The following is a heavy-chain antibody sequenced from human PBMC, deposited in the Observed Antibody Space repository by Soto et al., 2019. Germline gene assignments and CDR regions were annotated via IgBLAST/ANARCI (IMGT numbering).Heavy chain of an antibody. Sequence: PSETLSLTCTVSGGFVSSGSYYWSWIRQPPGKGLEWIGYIYYSGSTNYNPSLKSRVTISLDTSKNQFPLKLYSVTAADTAVYYCATLNKWSHGHWGQGTRVTVSS. V-gene: IGHV4-61*01. D-gene: IGHD1-26*01. CDR2: IYYSGST. CDR1: GGFVSSGSYY. CDR3: ATLNKWSHGH. J-gene: IGHJ4*02.